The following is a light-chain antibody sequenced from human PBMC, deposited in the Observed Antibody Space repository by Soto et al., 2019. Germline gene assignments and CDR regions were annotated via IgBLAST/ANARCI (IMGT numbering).Light chain of an antibody. CDR3: QQLNGYQLA. J-gene: IGKJ4*01. CDR2: SAS. Sequence: DIQLTQSPSFLSAFVGDTVTITCRASQAMSTYLAWYQQKPGQVPKLLLRSASTLQSGVPPRVSGGGSGTEFTRTISTFQPDDVGIYCCQQLNGYQLAFGGGTNVQIK. V-gene: IGKV1-9*01. CDR1: QAMSTY.